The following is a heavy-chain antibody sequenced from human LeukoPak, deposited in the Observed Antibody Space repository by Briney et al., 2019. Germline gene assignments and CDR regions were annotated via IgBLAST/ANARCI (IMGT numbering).Heavy chain of an antibody. CDR2: IYSGGST. V-gene: IGHV3-66*01. J-gene: IGHJ4*02. CDR1: GFTVSNSY. CDR3: AGEYNYYIY. Sequence: TGGSLRLPCAASGFTVSNSYMNWVRQAPGKGLEWVSVIYSGGSTYYADSVKGRFTISRDNSKNTLHLQMNSLRAEDTAMYYCAGEYNYYIYWGQGTLVTVSS. D-gene: IGHD1-1*01.